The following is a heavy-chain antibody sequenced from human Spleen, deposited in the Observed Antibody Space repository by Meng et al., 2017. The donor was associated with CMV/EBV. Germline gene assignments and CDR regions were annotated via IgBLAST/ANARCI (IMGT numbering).Heavy chain of an antibody. J-gene: IGHJ4*02. CDR3: ARYTAMVNFDY. V-gene: IGHV3-21*01. CDR1: GFTFSSYS. Sequence: GESLKISCAASGFTFSSYSMNWVRQAPGKGLEWVSSISSSSSYIYYADSVKGRFPISRDNAKNSLYLQMNSLRAEDTAVYYCARYTAMVNFDYWGQGTLVTVSS. D-gene: IGHD5-18*01. CDR2: ISSSSSYI.